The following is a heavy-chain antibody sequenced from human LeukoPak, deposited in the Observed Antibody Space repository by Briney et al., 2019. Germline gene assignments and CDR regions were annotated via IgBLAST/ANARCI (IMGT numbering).Heavy chain of an antibody. V-gene: IGHV3-23*01. CDR3: ARALGYCSGGTCHRHFDY. CDR2: ISGSGGST. Sequence: PGGSLRLSCAASGFTFSSYAMSWVRQAPGKGLEWVSAISGSGGSTYYADSVKGRFTISRDNAKNSLYLQMNSLRDEDTAIYYCARALGYCSGGTCHRHFDYWGQGTLVTVSS. D-gene: IGHD2-15*01. J-gene: IGHJ4*02. CDR1: GFTFSSYA.